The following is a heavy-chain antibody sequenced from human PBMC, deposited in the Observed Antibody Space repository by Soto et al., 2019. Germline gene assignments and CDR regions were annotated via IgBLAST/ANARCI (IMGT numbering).Heavy chain of an antibody. CDR3: ARGIEEAGTRDNWFDP. V-gene: IGHV1-69*13. J-gene: IGHJ5*02. Sequence: SVKVSCKASGGTFSSYAISWVRQAPGQGLEWMGGIIPIFGTANYAQKFQGRVTITADESTSTAYMELSSLRSEDTAVYYCARGIEEAGTRDNWFDPWGQGTLVTVSS. CDR2: IIPIFGTA. CDR1: GGTFSSYA. D-gene: IGHD6-13*01.